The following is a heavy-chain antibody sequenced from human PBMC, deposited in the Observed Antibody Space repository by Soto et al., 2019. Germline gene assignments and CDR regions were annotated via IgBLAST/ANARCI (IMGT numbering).Heavy chain of an antibody. CDR1: GSSISSDY. J-gene: IGHJ3*02. V-gene: IGHV4-59*01. CDR3: ARDRWGSSSSRPDAFHS. D-gene: IGHD6-6*01. Sequence: SETLSLTCAVSGSSISSDYWTWIRQPPGNGLDLIGYIYHSGSTNYNPYLKGRVTMSVDTSKNQFSLKLSSVSSADTAVYYSARDRWGSSSSRPDAFHSWGQGT. CDR2: IYHSGST.